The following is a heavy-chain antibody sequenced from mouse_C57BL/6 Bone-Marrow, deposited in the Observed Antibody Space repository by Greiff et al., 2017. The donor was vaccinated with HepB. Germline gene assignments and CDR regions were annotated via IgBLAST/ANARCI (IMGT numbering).Heavy chain of an antibody. CDR1: GFTFSSYA. J-gene: IGHJ2*01. Sequence: EVQLVESGGGLVKPGGSLKLSCAASGFTFSSYAMSWVRQTPEKRLEWVATISDGGSYTYYPDNVKGRFTISRDNAKNNLYLQMSHLKSEDTAMYYCARDRYYGSSYWYYFDYWGQGTTLTVSS. D-gene: IGHD1-1*01. CDR3: ARDRYYGSSYWYYFDY. CDR2: ISDGGSYT. V-gene: IGHV5-4*01.